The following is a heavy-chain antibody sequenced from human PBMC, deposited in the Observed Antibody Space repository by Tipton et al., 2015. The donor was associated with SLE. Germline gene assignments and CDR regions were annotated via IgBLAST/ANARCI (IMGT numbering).Heavy chain of an antibody. V-gene: IGHV4-34*01. CDR3: ARSGSDAFDI. D-gene: IGHD3-10*01. CDR2: INHSGST. CDR1: GGSFSGYY. J-gene: IGHJ3*02. Sequence: TLSLTCAVYGGSFSGYYWSWIRQPPGKGLEWIGEINHSGSTNYNPSLKSRVTISVDTSKNQFSLKLSSVTAADTAMYYCARSGSDAFDIWGQGTMVTVSS.